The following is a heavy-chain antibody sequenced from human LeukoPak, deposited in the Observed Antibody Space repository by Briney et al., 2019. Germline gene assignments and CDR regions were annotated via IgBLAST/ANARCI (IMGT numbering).Heavy chain of an antibody. Sequence: SETLSLTCTVSGGSISSYYWSWIRQPAGKELEWIGRIYTSGSTNYNPSLESRVTMSVDTSKNQFSLKLSSVTAADTAVYYCARHECGGSCYPEDYWGQGTLVTVSS. J-gene: IGHJ4*02. CDR2: IYTSGST. CDR3: ARHECGGSCYPEDY. D-gene: IGHD2-15*01. V-gene: IGHV4-4*07. CDR1: GGSISSYY.